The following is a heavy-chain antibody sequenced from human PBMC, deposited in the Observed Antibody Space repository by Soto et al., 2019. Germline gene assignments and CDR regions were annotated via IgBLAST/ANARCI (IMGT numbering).Heavy chain of an antibody. J-gene: IGHJ3*02. CDR1: GFTVSSNY. V-gene: IGHV3-53*04. D-gene: IGHD6-19*01. CDR3: ARDRQSSGWLDAFDI. Sequence: EVQLVESGGGLVQPGGSLRLSCAAYGFTVSSNYMSWVRQAPGKGLEWGSVIFTGGSTYYADSVKGRLPISRHSSMNTVCLQVDSLRAEDTAVYYCARDRQSSGWLDAFDIWGQGTMVTVSS. CDR2: IFTGGST.